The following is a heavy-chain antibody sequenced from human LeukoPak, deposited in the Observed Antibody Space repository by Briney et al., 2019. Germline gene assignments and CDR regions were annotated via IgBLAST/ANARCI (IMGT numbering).Heavy chain of an antibody. CDR3: ASVKGGYDLNYFDY. Sequence: GGSLRLSCAASGFTFSSYSMNWVRPAPGKGLEWVSSISSSSSYIYYADSVKGRFTISRDNAKNSLYLQMNSLRAEDTAVYYCASVKGGYDLNYFDYWGQGTLVTVSS. CDR2: ISSSSSYI. D-gene: IGHD5-12*01. CDR1: GFTFSSYS. V-gene: IGHV3-21*01. J-gene: IGHJ4*02.